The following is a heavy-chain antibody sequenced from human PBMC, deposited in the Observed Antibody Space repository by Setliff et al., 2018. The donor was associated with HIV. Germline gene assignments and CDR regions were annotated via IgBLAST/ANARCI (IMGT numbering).Heavy chain of an antibody. D-gene: IGHD3-10*01. V-gene: IGHV4-59*08. CDR1: GDSISNYY. CDR2: IYNSAST. CDR3: ARHVRYSGSGSYSFDY. Sequence: PSETLSLTCTVSGDSISNYYWSWIRQPPGRGLEWIGYIYNSASTNYNPSLKSRVTISVDTSKKQFSLKLNSVTAADTAVYYCARHVRYSGSGSYSFDYWGQGTLVTVSS. J-gene: IGHJ4*02.